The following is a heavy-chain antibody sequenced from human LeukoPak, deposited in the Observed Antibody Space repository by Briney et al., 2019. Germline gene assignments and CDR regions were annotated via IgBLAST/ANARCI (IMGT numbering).Heavy chain of an antibody. CDR3: ARRRYGSGSYWFDP. CDR2: TYPDDSNT. J-gene: IGHJ5*02. D-gene: IGHD3-10*01. Sequence: GESLKISCQGSGYNFPIYWIGWVRQMPGQGLEWMGITYPDDSNTIYGPSFQGQVTISADRSISTAYLQWSSLKASDTAMYYCARRRYGSGSYWFDPWGQGTLVTVSS. V-gene: IGHV5-51*01. CDR1: GYNFPIYW.